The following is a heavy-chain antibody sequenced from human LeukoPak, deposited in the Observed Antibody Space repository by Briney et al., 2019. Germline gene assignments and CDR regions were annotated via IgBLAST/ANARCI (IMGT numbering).Heavy chain of an antibody. J-gene: IGHJ4*02. CDR2: IYYSGST. Sequence: PSETLSLTCTVSGGSISSNTYYWGWIRQLPGKGLEWIGSIYYSGSTYYNPSLKSRVTISIDTSKNQLSLKLSSVTAADTAVYYCARVGDYGTTKTDDYWGQGTLVTVSS. D-gene: IGHD4-17*01. CDR3: ARVGDYGTTKTDDY. V-gene: IGHV4-39*07. CDR1: GGSISSNTYY.